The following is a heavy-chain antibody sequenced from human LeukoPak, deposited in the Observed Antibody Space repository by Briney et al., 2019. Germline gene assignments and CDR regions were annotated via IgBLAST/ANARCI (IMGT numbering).Heavy chain of an antibody. V-gene: IGHV4-31*03. CDR1: GGSISSGGYY. CDR2: IYYTGTT. Sequence: SETLSLTCTVSGGSISSGGYYWSWIRQHPGKGLEWIGYIYYTGTTYYNSSLKSRVTISVDTSKNQFSLKLSSVTAADTAVYYCARARVVGSFLFDSWGQGTLVTVSS. J-gene: IGHJ4*02. CDR3: ARARVVGSFLFDS. D-gene: IGHD1-26*01.